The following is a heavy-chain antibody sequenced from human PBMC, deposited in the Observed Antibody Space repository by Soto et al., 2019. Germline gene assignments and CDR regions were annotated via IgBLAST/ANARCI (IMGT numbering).Heavy chain of an antibody. J-gene: IGHJ6*03. V-gene: IGHV3-33*01. D-gene: IGHD4-17*01. CDR3: ARDSGGDYHNYYMDV. Sequence: GGSLRLSCAASGFTFSSYAMHWVRQTPGKGLEWVTIIWYDGSKENYADSVMGRFTISRDNSKNTLYLQLNSLRVEDTAVYYCARDSGGDYHNYYMDVWGIGTTVTVSS. CDR2: IWYDGSKE. CDR1: GFTFSSYA.